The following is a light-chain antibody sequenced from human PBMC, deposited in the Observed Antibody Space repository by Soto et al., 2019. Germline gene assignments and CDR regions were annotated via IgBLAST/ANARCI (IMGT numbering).Light chain of an antibody. J-gene: IGLJ7*01. CDR3: LLSVTDAPAV. CDR2: DTS. Sequence: QAVVTQEPSLSLSPGGTVTLTCGSSTGAVTSGHYPYWFQQKPGQAPRTLIYDTSDKHSWTPARFSGSLLGGKAALTLSGAQPEDEAEYDCLLSVTDAPAVFGGGTQLTVL. CDR1: TGAVTSGHY. V-gene: IGLV7-46*01.